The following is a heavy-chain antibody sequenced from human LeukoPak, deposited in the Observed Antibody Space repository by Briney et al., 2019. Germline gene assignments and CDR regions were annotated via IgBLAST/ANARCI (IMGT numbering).Heavy chain of an antibody. D-gene: IGHD5-18*01. CDR1: GGSISSYY. V-gene: IGHV4-59*08. CDR3: ARQEGSYGPGGHFDY. CDR2: IYYSGST. J-gene: IGHJ4*02. Sequence: PSETLSLTCTVSGGSISSYYWSWIRQPPGKGLEWIGYIYYSGSTNYNPSLKSRVTISVDTSKNQFSLKLSSVTAADTAVYYCARQEGSYGPGGHFDYWGQGTLVTVSS.